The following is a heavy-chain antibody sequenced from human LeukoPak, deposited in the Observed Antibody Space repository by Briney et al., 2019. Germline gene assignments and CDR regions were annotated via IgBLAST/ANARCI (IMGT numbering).Heavy chain of an antibody. CDR3: ARDPGHRGAFDI. J-gene: IGHJ3*02. CDR1: GFTFSSYD. CDR2: IYSGGST. V-gene: IGHV3-66*01. Sequence: PGGSLRLSCAASGFTFSSYDMHWVRQAPGKGLEWVSVIYSGGSTYYADSVKGRFTISRDNSKNTLYLQMNSLRAEDTAVYYCARDPGHRGAFDIWGQGTMVTVSS. D-gene: IGHD1-14*01.